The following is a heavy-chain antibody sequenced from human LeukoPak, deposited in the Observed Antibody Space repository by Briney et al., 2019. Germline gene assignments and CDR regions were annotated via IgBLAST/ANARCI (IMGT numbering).Heavy chain of an antibody. V-gene: IGHV4-39*07. Sequence: SSETLSLTCTVSGGSISSSSYYWGWIRQPPGKGLEWIGSIYYSGSTYYNPSLKSRVTISVDTSKNQFSLKLSSVTAADTAVYYCARDRTVVVVAATPPTGFDPWGQGTLVTVSS. CDR2: IYYSGST. CDR3: ARDRTVVVVAATPPTGFDP. CDR1: GGSISSSSYY. J-gene: IGHJ5*02. D-gene: IGHD2-15*01.